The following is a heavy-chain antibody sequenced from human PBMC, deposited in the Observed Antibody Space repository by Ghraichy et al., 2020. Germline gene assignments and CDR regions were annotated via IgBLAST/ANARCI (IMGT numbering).Heavy chain of an antibody. J-gene: IGHJ4*02. Sequence: GGSLRLSCAASGFTFSSYGMHWVRQAPGKGLEWVAVIWYDGSNKYYADSVKGRFTISRDNSKNTLYLQMNSLRAEDTAVYYCARDYCSSTSCYEYGFDYWGQGTLVTVSS. CDR1: GFTFSSYG. D-gene: IGHD2-2*01. CDR3: ARDYCSSTSCYEYGFDY. CDR2: IWYDGSNK. V-gene: IGHV3-33*01.